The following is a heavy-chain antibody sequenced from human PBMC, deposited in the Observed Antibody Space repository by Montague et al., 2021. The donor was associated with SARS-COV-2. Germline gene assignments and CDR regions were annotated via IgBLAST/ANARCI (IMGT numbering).Heavy chain of an antibody. V-gene: IGHV4-31*03. CDR2: IYYSGSX. D-gene: IGHD2-21*01. J-gene: IGHJ4*02. CDR3: ARARTSLIAVVNEFDY. CDR1: GGSISSGSYY. Sequence: TRPLTCTVSGGSISSGSYYWSWIRQHPGKGLEWIGYIYYSGSXYYNPSLKSRVTISVDTSKNQFSLRLSSVTAADTAVYYCARARTSLIAVVNEFDYWGQGTLVTVSS.